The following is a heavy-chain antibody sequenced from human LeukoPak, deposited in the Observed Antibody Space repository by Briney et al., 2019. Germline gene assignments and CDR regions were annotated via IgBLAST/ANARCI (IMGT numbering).Heavy chain of an antibody. D-gene: IGHD3-22*01. Sequence: GGSLRLSCAAYGFTFSNAWMSWVRQAPGKGLEWVGRIKSKTDGGTTDYAAPVKGRFTISRDDSKNTLYLQMNSLKTEDTAVYYCTTSSGYYRAFVYWGQGTLVTVSS. CDR1: GFTFSNAW. J-gene: IGHJ4*02. V-gene: IGHV3-15*01. CDR3: TTSSGYYRAFVY. CDR2: IKSKTDGGTT.